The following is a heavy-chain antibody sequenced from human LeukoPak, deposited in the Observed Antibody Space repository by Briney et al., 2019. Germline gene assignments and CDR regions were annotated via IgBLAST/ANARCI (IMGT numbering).Heavy chain of an antibody. CDR1: GYTFTGYS. CDR3: ATDLPLYSSSWQYYFDY. Sequence: GASVKVSCKASGYTFTGYSMHWVRQAPGQGLEWMGIINPSGGSTSYAQKFQGRVTMTRDTSTSTVYMELSSLRSEDTAVYYCATDLPLYSSSWQYYFDYWGQGTLVTVSS. V-gene: IGHV1-46*01. D-gene: IGHD6-13*01. CDR2: INPSGGST. J-gene: IGHJ4*02.